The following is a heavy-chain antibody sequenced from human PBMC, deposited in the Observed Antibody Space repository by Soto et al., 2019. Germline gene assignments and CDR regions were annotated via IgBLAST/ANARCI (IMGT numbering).Heavy chain of an antibody. V-gene: IGHV3-21*01. CDR1: GFTFSSYS. CDR3: ARESRAPLTTVTTHFDY. D-gene: IGHD4-17*01. CDR2: ISSSSSYI. Sequence: ESGGGLVKPGGSLRLSCAASGFTFSSYSMNWVRQAPGKGLEWVSSISSSSSYIYYADSVKGRFTISRDNAKNSLYLQMNSLRAEDTAVYYCARESRAPLTTVTTHFDYWGQGTLVTVSS. J-gene: IGHJ4*02.